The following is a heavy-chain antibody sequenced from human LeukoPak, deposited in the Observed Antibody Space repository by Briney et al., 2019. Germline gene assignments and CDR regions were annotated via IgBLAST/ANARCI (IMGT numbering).Heavy chain of an antibody. J-gene: IGHJ6*02. Sequence: GGSLRLSCTASGFTFADFAMAWVRQAPGKGLEWVGFIRSKDYGGTTEYAASVKGRFIISRDNSKNTLYLQMNSLRPEDAAVYFCAKDQMAENLRLSGMDVWGQGTTVTV. CDR3: AKDQMAENLRLSGMDV. D-gene: IGHD5-24*01. CDR2: IRSKDYGGTT. CDR1: GFTFADFA. V-gene: IGHV3-49*04.